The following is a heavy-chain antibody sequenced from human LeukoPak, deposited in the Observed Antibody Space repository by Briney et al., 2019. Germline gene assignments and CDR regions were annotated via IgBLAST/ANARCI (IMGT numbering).Heavy chain of an antibody. D-gene: IGHD4-17*01. Sequence: GGSLRLSCAASGFTFSNAWMSWVRQAPGKGLEWVGRIKSKTDGGTTDYAAPVKGRFTISRDDSKSIAYLQMNSLKTEDTAVYYCTRVREVTTVTLFDYWGQGTLVTVSS. CDR1: GFTFSNAW. V-gene: IGHV3-15*01. J-gene: IGHJ4*02. CDR3: TRVREVTTVTLFDY. CDR2: IKSKTDGGTT.